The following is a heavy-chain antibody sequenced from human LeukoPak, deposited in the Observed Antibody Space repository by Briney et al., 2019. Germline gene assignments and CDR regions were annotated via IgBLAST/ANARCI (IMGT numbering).Heavy chain of an antibody. CDR1: GDSISDSDW. J-gene: IGHJ4*02. D-gene: IGHD1-14*01. CDR2: IRHSGST. Sequence: SETQSLTCAVSGDSISDSDWWTWVRQPPGKGLEWIGEIRHSGSTNYSPSLKSRVTISIDKSKNQLSLKLSSVTAADTANYFCARAGIPWNPADCWGQGTLVIVSS. CDR3: ARAGIPWNPADC. V-gene: IGHV4-4*02.